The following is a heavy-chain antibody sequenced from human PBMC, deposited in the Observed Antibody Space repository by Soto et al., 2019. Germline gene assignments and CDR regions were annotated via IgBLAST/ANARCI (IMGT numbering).Heavy chain of an antibody. J-gene: IGHJ5*02. CDR1: GDTFTDSS. V-gene: IGHV1-2*02. D-gene: IGHD5-12*01. CDR3: ARDLGGYDLYGPDT. CDR2: INLNGGDT. Sequence: ASVKVSCKTSGDTFTDSSMHWVRQAPGQGLEWMGWINLNGGDTNYAEKFRGRVTMTRDTSIITAYMELTRLKSDDTAVYYCARDLGGYDLYGPDTWGQGTLVTVSS.